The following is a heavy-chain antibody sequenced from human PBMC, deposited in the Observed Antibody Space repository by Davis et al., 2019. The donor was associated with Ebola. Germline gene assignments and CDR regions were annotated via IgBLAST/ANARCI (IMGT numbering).Heavy chain of an antibody. Sequence: GESLKISCAASGFTFTNAWISWVRQAPGKRLEWVGHIKSKTDGGTTDYAAPVKGRFTVSRDDSKNTLYLQMNSLKIEDTAVYYCTTLSTVTTMYFDLWGRGTLVTVSS. CDR1: GFTFTNAW. V-gene: IGHV3-15*01. J-gene: IGHJ2*01. D-gene: IGHD4-17*01. CDR3: TTLSTVTTMYFDL. CDR2: IKSKTDGGTT.